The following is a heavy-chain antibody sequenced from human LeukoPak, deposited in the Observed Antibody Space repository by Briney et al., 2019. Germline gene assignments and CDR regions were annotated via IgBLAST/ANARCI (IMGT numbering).Heavy chain of an antibody. D-gene: IGHD5-18*01. V-gene: IGHV3-64*01. CDR2: ISSNGGST. J-gene: IGHJ4*02. CDR3: ARAHTAMVGYDY. CDR1: GFTFSSYA. Sequence: GGSLRLSCAASGFTFSSYAMHWVRQAPGKGLEYVSAISSNGGSTYYANSVKGRFTISRDNSKNTLYLQMGSLRAEDMAVYCCARAHTAMVGYDYWGQGTLVTVSS.